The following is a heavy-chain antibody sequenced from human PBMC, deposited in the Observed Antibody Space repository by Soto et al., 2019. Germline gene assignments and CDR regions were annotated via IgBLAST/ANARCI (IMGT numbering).Heavy chain of an antibody. D-gene: IGHD3-22*01. Sequence: QVQLVQSGGEVKKPGASVKVSCKASGYTFTTYGISWVRQAPGQGLEWMGWISAYNGNTSYAQKLQGRVTMTTDTATSTAYMGLRSLRSDDTAVYCCAGVFFRLFAFHIWGQGTMVTVSS. CDR3: AGVFFRLFAFHI. J-gene: IGHJ3*02. CDR1: GYTFTTYG. V-gene: IGHV1-18*01. CDR2: ISAYNGNT.